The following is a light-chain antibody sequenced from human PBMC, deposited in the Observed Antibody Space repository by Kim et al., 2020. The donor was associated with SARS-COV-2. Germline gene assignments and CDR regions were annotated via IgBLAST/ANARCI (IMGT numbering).Light chain of an antibody. CDR1: KLGDKY. CDR2: QDS. CDR3: QAWDSSLYV. J-gene: IGLJ1*01. Sequence: SYELTQPPSVSVPPGQTASITCSGDKLGDKYACWYQQKPGQSPVLVIYQDSKRPSGIPERFSGSNSGNTATLTISGTQAMDEADYYCQAWDSSLYVFGTG. V-gene: IGLV3-1*01.